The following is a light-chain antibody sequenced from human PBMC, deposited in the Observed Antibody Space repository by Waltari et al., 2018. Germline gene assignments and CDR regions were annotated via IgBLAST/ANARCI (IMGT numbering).Light chain of an antibody. CDR3: MQGIHFPQT. CDR2: EVS. V-gene: IGKV2-29*02. Sequence: DVVMTQSPLSLTVTPGQPASIYCKSSQSLLHSDGTTYLYWDLRKPGQSPQLLIYEVSSRFSAVPDRFSGSGSGTDFTLKISRVEAADVGVYYCMQGIHFPQTFGQGTKLEI. J-gene: IGKJ2*01. CDR1: QSLLHSDGTTY.